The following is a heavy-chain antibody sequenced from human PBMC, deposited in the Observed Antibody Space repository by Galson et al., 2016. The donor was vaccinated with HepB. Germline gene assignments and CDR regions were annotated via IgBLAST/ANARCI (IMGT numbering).Heavy chain of an antibody. V-gene: IGHV1-69*13. CDR3: ARHLIAALGSYYYYGMDV. J-gene: IGHJ6*02. CDR2: IIPIFATA. Sequence: SVKVSCKASGGTFSSYAISWVRQAPGQGLEWMGGIIPIFATAKYAQKFQGRVTITADESTSTAYVELISLRSEDTAVYYCARHLIAALGSYYYYGMDVWGQGTTVTVSS. CDR1: GGTFSSYA. D-gene: IGHD6-13*01.